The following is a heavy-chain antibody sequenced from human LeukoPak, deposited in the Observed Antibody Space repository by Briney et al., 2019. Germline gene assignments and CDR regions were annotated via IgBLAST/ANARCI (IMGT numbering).Heavy chain of an antibody. CDR1: GFTVSSNY. J-gene: IGHJ4*02. V-gene: IGHV3-53*01. D-gene: IGHD3-3*01. CDR3: AKDFWSGYIDY. Sequence: PGGSLRLSCAASGFTVSSNYMSWVRQAPGKGLEWVSVIYSGGSTYYADSVKGRFTISRDNSKNTLYLQMNGLRAEDTAVYYCAKDFWSGYIDYWGQGTLVTVSS. CDR2: IYSGGST.